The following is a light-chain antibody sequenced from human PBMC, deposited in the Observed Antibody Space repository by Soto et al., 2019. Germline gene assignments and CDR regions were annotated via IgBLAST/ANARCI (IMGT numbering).Light chain of an antibody. CDR3: QQYNNWPGT. V-gene: IGKV3-11*01. CDR1: QSVSTY. CDR2: DAS. Sequence: EIVLTQSPATLSLSPGESATLSCRASQSVSTYLAWYQQKPGQAPRLLIYDASNRVTGIPARFRGSGSGTDFTLTISSLQSEDFAVYYCQQYNNWPGTFGQGTKVDI. J-gene: IGKJ1*01.